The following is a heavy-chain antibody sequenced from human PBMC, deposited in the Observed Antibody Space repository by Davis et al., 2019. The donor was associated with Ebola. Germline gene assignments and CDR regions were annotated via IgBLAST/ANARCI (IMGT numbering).Heavy chain of an antibody. CDR1: GFSVSSNY. V-gene: IGHV3-53*01. CDR2: IYTGDST. Sequence: RLSCAASGFSVSSNYMSWVRQAPGKGLDWVSVIYTGDSTYYADSVKGRFTISRDDSKNTVYLQMNSLRAEDTAVYYCAREDRGSTFGYWGQGTLVTVSS. CDR3: AREDRGSTFGY. J-gene: IGHJ4*02. D-gene: IGHD3-16*01.